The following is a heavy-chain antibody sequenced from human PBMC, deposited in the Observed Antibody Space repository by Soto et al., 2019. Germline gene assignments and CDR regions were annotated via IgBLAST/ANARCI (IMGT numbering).Heavy chain of an antibody. J-gene: IGHJ4*02. D-gene: IGHD3-10*01. V-gene: IGHV1-69*02. CDR1: GGTFSSYT. Sequence: QVQLVQSGAEVKKPGSSVKVSCKASGGTFSSYTISWVRQAPGQGLEWMGRIIPILGIANYAQKFQGRVTITADKSTSTAYMELSSLRSEDTAVYYCARGGVPGDPFDYWGQGTLVTVSS. CDR3: ARGGVPGDPFDY. CDR2: IIPILGIA.